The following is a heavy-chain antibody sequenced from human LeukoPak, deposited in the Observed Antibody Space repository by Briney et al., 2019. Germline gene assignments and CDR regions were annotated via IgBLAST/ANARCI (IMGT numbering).Heavy chain of an antibody. J-gene: IGHJ6*02. CDR3: ARENYYYYYGMDV. Sequence: SVKVSCKASGGTFSSYAISWVRQAPGQGLEWMGGIIPIFGTANYAQKFQGRVTITADESTSTAYMELRSLRSDDTAVYYCARENYYYYYGMDVWGQGTTVTVSS. CDR2: IIPIFGTA. V-gene: IGHV1-69*01. CDR1: GGTFSSYA.